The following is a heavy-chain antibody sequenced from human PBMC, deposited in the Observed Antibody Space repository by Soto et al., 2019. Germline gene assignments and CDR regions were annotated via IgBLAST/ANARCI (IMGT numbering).Heavy chain of an antibody. J-gene: IGHJ3*02. CDR1: GGSISSGDYY. V-gene: IGHV4-30-4*01. Sequence: SETLSLTCTVSGGSISSGDYYWRWIRQPPGKGLEWIGYIYYSGSTYYNPSLKSRVTISVDTSKNQFSLKLSSVTAADTAVYYCARDGGDAGYYGHAFDIWGQGTMVTVSS. CDR2: IYYSGST. CDR3: ARDGGDAGYYGHAFDI. D-gene: IGHD3-9*01.